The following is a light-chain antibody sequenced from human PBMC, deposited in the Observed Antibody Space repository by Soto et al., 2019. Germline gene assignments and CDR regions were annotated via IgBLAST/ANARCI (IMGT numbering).Light chain of an antibody. CDR3: QTWGTGIVL. Sequence: QPVLTQSPSASASLGASVKLTCTLSSGHSSYAIAWHKQQPEKGPRYLMKLNSDGSHSKGDGIPDRFSGSSSGAERYLTISSLQSEDEADYYCQTWGTGIVLFAGGTKLTVL. J-gene: IGLJ2*01. CDR2: LNSDGSH. CDR1: SGHSSYA. V-gene: IGLV4-69*01.